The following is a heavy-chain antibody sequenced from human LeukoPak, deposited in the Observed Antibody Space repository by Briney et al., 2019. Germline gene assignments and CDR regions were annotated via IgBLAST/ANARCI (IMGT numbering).Heavy chain of an antibody. J-gene: IGHJ6*03. CDR3: AKGRYGDYKYYYMDV. Sequence: GALRLSCVGFGFTFDSYGMSWVRQAPGKGLEWVSDISASGGSTYYADSVKGRFTISRDNSKNTLYLQMNSLRAEDTAVYYCAKGRYGDYKYYYMDVWGKGTTVTISS. CDR2: ISASGGST. D-gene: IGHD4-17*01. CDR1: GFTFDSYG. V-gene: IGHV3-23*01.